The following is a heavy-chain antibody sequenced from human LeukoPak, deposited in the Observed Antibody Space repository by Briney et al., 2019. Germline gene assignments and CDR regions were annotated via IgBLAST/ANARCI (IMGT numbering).Heavy chain of an antibody. Sequence: PSETLSLTCAVSGYSISSSNWWGWIRQPPGKGLEWIGYIYYSGSTNYNPSLKSRVTMSVGTSKNQFSLKLSSVTALDTAVYYCARTPATWTPPDYWGQGTLVTVSS. V-gene: IGHV4-28*06. J-gene: IGHJ4*02. CDR2: IYYSGST. CDR1: GYSISSSNW. D-gene: IGHD5-12*01. CDR3: ARTPATWTPPDY.